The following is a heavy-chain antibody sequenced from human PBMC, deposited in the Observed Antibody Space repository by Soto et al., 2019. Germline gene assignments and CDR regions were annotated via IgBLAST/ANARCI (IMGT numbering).Heavy chain of an antibody. CDR2: ISYDGSNK. V-gene: IGHV3-30*18. J-gene: IGHJ4*02. CDR3: ANLFTMVRGQPI. Sequence: QVQLVESGGGVVQPGRSLRLSCAASGFTFSSYGMHWVRQAPGKGLEWVAVISYDGSNKYYADSVKGRFTISRDNSKNTLYLQMTSLRAEATAVYYCANLFTMVRGQPIWGQGTLVTVSS. CDR1: GFTFSSYG. D-gene: IGHD3-10*01.